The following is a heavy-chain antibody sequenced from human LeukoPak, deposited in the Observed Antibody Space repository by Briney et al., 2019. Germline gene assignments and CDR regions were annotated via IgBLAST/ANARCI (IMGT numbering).Heavy chain of an antibody. CDR2: IKQDGIEK. J-gene: IGHJ6*04. D-gene: IGHD2-21*02. Sequence: PGGSLRFSCAASGFTFSSYWMTWVRQAPGKGLEWVADIKQDGIEKYYVDSVKGRFTISRDNAENSMYLQMNSLRAEDTAVYFCARALGVTPPYYFSYGMDVWGRGATVTVSS. CDR1: GFTFSSYW. V-gene: IGHV3-7*03. CDR3: ARALGVTPPYYFSYGMDV.